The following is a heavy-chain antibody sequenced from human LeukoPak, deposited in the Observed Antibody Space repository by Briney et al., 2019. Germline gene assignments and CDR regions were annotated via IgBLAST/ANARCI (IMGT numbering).Heavy chain of an antibody. J-gene: IGHJ4*02. Sequence: GGSLRLSCAASGFTFSSYGMHWVRQAPGRGLEWVSYISSSSGTIYYADSVKGRFTISRDNAKNSLYLQMNSLRAEDTALYYCARDRDSSGYYCDWGQGTLVTVSS. V-gene: IGHV3-48*01. CDR1: GFTFSSYG. D-gene: IGHD3-22*01. CDR2: ISSSSGTI. CDR3: ARDRDSSGYYCD.